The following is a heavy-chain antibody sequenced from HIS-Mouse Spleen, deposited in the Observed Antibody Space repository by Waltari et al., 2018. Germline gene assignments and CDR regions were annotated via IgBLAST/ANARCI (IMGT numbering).Heavy chain of an antibody. J-gene: IGHJ3*02. V-gene: IGHV3-30-3*01. CDR2: ISYDGSNK. D-gene: IGHD6-19*01. Sequence: QVQLVESGGGVVQPGRSLRLSCAASGFTFSSYAMHWVGQAPGKGMEWVAVISYDGSNKYYADSVKGRFTISRDNSKNTLYLQMNSLRAEDTAVYYCARVNGIAVAGTDAFDIWGQGTMVTVSS. CDR1: GFTFSSYA. CDR3: ARVNGIAVAGTDAFDI.